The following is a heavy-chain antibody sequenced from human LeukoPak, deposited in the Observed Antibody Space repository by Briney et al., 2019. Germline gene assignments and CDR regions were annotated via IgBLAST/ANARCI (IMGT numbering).Heavy chain of an antibody. V-gene: IGHV3-30-3*01. CDR2: ISYDGSNK. Sequence: GGSLRLSCAASGLTFSSYAMHWVRQAPGKGLEWVAVISYDGSNKYYADSVKGRFTISRDNSKNTLYLQMNSLRAEDTAVYYCASALDTDCSSTSCADYWGQGTLVTVSS. D-gene: IGHD2-2*01. CDR3: ASALDTDCSSTSCADY. CDR1: GLTFSSYA. J-gene: IGHJ4*02.